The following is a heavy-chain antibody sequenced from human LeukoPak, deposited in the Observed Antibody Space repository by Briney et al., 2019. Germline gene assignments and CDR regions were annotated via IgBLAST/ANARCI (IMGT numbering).Heavy chain of an antibody. CDR3: ARRSSGSPPYYFDY. V-gene: IGHV3-30-3*01. CDR1: GFTFSSYA. J-gene: IGHJ4*02. D-gene: IGHD1-26*01. Sequence: GALRLSCAASGFTFSSYAMHWVRQAPGKGLEWVAVISYDGSNKYFADSVKGRFTISRDNSKNTLYLQMNSLRAEDTAVYYCARRSSGSPPYYFDYWGQGTLVTVSS. CDR2: ISYDGSNK.